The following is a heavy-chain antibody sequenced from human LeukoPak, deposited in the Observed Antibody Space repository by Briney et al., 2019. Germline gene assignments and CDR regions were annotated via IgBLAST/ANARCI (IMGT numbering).Heavy chain of an antibody. CDR1: GFTFSNYG. J-gene: IGHJ6*02. CDR3: ARDSMIVYYGMDV. CDR2: ISSSSSYI. D-gene: IGHD3-22*01. V-gene: IGHV3-21*01. Sequence: GGSLRLSCAASGFTFSNYGMNWVRQAPGKGLEWVSSISSSSSYIYSADSVKGRFTISRDNAKNSLFLQMNSLRAEDTAVYYCARDSMIVYYGMDVWGQGTTVTVSS.